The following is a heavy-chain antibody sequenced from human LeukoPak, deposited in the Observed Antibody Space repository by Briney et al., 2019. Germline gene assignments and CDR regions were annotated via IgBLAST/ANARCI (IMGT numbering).Heavy chain of an antibody. CDR2: IKQDGSEK. J-gene: IGHJ4*02. Sequence: GGSLRLSCAASGFTFSSYEMNWVRQAPGKGLEWVANIKQDGSEKYYVDSVKGRFTISRDNVKNSLYLQMNSLRAEDTAVYYCARDLGIAAADFDYWGQGTLVTVSS. CDR1: GFTFSSYE. D-gene: IGHD6-13*01. CDR3: ARDLGIAAADFDY. V-gene: IGHV3-7*01.